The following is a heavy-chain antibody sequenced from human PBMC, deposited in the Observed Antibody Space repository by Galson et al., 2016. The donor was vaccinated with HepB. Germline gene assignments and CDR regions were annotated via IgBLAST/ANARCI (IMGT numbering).Heavy chain of an antibody. V-gene: IGHV1-18*04. J-gene: IGHJ6*02. CDR2: ISAYSGDT. CDR3: ARDQTDYGLDV. CDR1: GYTFTDYG. Sequence: SVKVSCKASGYTFTDYGFSWVRQAPGQGPEWMGWISAYSGDTNYAPNFEGRVTISRDTSTTTTYLEVRSLRSDDTAIYYCARDQTDYGLDVWGQGTTVTVSS.